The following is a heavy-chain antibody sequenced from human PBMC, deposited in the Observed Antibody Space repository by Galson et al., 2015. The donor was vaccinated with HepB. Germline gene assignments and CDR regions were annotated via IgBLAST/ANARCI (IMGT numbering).Heavy chain of an antibody. CDR2: TYYRSKWHS. CDR1: GDSVSSDSAT. D-gene: IGHD4-17*01. V-gene: IGHV6-1*01. Sequence: CAISGDSVSSDSATWNWIRQSPSRGLEWLGRTYYRSKWHSDYALSVKSRISINADTSKNQISLQLSSVTAADTAVYYCAGMNHGDTEAMGASDIWGQGTMVTVSS. J-gene: IGHJ3*02. CDR3: AGMNHGDTEAMGASDI.